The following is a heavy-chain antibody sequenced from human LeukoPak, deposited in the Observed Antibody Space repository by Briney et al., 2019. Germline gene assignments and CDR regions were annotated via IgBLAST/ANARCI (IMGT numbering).Heavy chain of an antibody. V-gene: IGHV3-30*03. CDR2: IAYNGTHS. D-gene: IGHD4-23*01. Sequence: TGGSLRLSCAASGFTINIYGIHWVRQAPGKGLEWVAVIAYNGTHSYCADSVKGRFTISRDRSNNTVFLQMNTLRPEDTALYYCAYGNYGGKIDYWGQGALVTVSS. J-gene: IGHJ4*02. CDR3: AYGNYGGKIDY. CDR1: GFTINIYG.